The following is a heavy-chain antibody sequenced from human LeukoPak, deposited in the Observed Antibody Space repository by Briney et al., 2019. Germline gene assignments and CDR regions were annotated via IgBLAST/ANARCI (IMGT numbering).Heavy chain of an antibody. CDR3: ARHLTVAGRGTYYFGY. CDR2: IYYSGST. D-gene: IGHD6-19*01. Sequence: SETLSLTCTVSGGSISSSSYYWGWIRQPPGKGLEWIGSIYYSGSTYYNPSLKSRVTISVDTSKNQFSLKLSSVTAADTAVYYCARHLTVAGRGTYYFGYWGQGTLVTVSS. J-gene: IGHJ4*02. CDR1: GGSISSSSYY. V-gene: IGHV4-39*01.